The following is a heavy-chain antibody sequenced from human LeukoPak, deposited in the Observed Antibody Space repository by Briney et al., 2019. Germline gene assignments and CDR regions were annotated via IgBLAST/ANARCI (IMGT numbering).Heavy chain of an antibody. D-gene: IGHD3-10*01. CDR3: ARGEYGSGSYHIDY. Sequence: GGSLRLSCAASGFTFSTYSMNWVRQAPGKGLEWVSFISSSSSYIYYADSVKGRFTISRDNAKNSLYLQMNSLRAEDTAVYYCARGEYGSGSYHIDYWGQGTLVTVSS. V-gene: IGHV3-21*01. CDR2: ISSSSSYI. J-gene: IGHJ4*02. CDR1: GFTFSTYS.